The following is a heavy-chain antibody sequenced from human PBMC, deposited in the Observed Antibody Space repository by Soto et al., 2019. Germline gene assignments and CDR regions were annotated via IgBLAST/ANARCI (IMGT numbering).Heavy chain of an antibody. J-gene: IGHJ5*02. Sequence: SVKVSCKASGGTFSSYAISWVRQAPGQGLEWMGGIIPIFGTANYAQKFQGRVTITADESTSTAYMELSSLRSEDTAVYYCARDILVVPAAIHNWFDPWGQGTLVTVSS. CDR2: IIPIFGTA. CDR1: GGTFSSYA. CDR3: ARDILVVPAAIHNWFDP. V-gene: IGHV1-69*13. D-gene: IGHD2-2*01.